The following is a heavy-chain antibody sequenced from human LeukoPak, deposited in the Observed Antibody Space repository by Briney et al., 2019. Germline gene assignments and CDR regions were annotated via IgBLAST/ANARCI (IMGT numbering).Heavy chain of an antibody. CDR2: MSPNSGDT. Sequence: GASVKVSCKASGYTFTTHDISWVRQATGQGLEWLGWMSPNSGDTGYAQKFQGRVTMTSDSSISTAYMELSSLRSEDTAIYYCVRTPPNWGFDYWGQGTLVTVSS. J-gene: IGHJ4*02. D-gene: IGHD7-27*01. V-gene: IGHV1-8*01. CDR3: VRTPPNWGFDY. CDR1: GYTFTTHD.